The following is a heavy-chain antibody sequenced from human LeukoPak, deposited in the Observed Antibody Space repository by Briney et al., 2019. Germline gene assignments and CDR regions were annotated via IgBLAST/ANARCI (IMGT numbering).Heavy chain of an antibody. V-gene: IGHV4-30-4*01. D-gene: IGHD3-9*01. Sequence: SQTLSLTCTVSGGSISSGDYYWSWIRQPPGKGLEWIGYIYYSGSTYYNPSLKSRVTISVDTSKNQFSLKLSSVTAADTAVYYCAREGDILAGMDVWGQGTTVTASS. J-gene: IGHJ6*02. CDR3: AREGDILAGMDV. CDR1: GGSISSGDYY. CDR2: IYYSGST.